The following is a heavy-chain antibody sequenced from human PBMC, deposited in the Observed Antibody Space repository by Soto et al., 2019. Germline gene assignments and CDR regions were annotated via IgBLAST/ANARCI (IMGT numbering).Heavy chain of an antibody. Sequence: GGSLRLSCAASGFTFSSYGMHWVRQAPGKGLEWVAVIWYDGSNKYYADSVKGRFTISRDNSKNTLYLQMNSLRAEDTAVYYCARGGWCSSTSCYDDAFDIWGQGTMVTVSS. CDR2: IWYDGSNK. V-gene: IGHV3-33*01. CDR3: ARGGWCSSTSCYDDAFDI. D-gene: IGHD2-2*01. CDR1: GFTFSSYG. J-gene: IGHJ3*02.